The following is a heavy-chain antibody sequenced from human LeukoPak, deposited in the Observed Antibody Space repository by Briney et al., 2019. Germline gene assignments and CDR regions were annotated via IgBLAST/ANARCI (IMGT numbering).Heavy chain of an antibody. V-gene: IGHV1-24*01. CDR2: FDPEDGET. CDR1: GYTLTELS. CDR3: ATLLPYCSSTSCYSGGDY. Sequence: GASVKVSCKVSGYTLTELSMHWVRQAPGKGLEWMGDFDPEDGETSYAQKFQGRVTMTEDTSTDTAYMELSSLRSEDTAVYYCATLLPYCSSTSCYSGGDYWGQGTLVTVSS. D-gene: IGHD2-2*01. J-gene: IGHJ4*02.